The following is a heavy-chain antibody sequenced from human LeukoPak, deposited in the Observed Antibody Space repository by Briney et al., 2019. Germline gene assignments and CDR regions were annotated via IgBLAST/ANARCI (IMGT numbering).Heavy chain of an antibody. V-gene: IGHV3-7*01. CDR1: GFTLSAYW. Sequence: GSLRLSCAASGFTLSAYWMSWVRQAPRKGLEWVANIYQDGSNKYYVESVKGRLTISRDNSKNSLYLQMNNLRVEDTAVYYCARDLLKEFCSGTSGYASPDYWGQGTLVTVSS. D-gene: IGHD2-2*01. CDR3: ARDLLKEFCSGTSGYASPDY. J-gene: IGHJ4*02. CDR2: IYQDGSNK.